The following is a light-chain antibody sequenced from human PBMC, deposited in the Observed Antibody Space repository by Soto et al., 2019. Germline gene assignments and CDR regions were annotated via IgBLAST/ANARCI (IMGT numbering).Light chain of an antibody. Sequence: QSVLTQPPSASGTPGQRVTISCSGSSSNIGSKDVNWYQQLPETAPKVLMYSNNQRPSGVPDRFSGSKSGTSASLAISGLQSEDEADYYCAAWDVSLNGYVFGTGTKVTVL. CDR2: SNN. J-gene: IGLJ1*01. V-gene: IGLV1-44*01. CDR3: AAWDVSLNGYV. CDR1: SSNIGSKD.